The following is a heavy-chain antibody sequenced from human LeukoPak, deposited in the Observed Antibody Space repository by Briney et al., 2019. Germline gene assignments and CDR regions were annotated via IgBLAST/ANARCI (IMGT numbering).Heavy chain of an antibody. V-gene: IGHV3-7*01. Sequence: GGSLRLSCAASGFTFNGYWMSWVRQAPGKGLEWVANIKEDGSAQYYVGSVKGRFTISRDNAKNSLNLQMNSLRAEDTTVYYCATSSNAPGNHWGQGTLVTVSS. J-gene: IGHJ5*02. CDR2: IKEDGSAQ. D-gene: IGHD2-2*01. CDR3: ATSSNAPGNH. CDR1: GFTFNGYW.